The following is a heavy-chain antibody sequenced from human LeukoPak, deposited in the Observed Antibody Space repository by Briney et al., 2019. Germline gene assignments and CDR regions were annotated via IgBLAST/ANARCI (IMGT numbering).Heavy chain of an antibody. CDR2: IIPIFGTA. J-gene: IGHJ5*02. D-gene: IGHD4-17*01. V-gene: IGHV1-69*06. Sequence: ASVKVSCKASGGTFSSYAISWVRQAPGQGLEWMGGIIPIFGTANYAQKFQGRVTITADKSTSTAYMELSSLRSEDTAVYYCARAPATFRGTVTTLGWFDPWGQGTLVTVSS. CDR3: ARAPATFRGTVTTLGWFDP. CDR1: GGTFSSYA.